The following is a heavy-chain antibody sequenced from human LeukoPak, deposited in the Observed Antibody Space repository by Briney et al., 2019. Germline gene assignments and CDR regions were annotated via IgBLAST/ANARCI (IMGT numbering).Heavy chain of an antibody. J-gene: IGHJ3*02. V-gene: IGHV3-23*01. D-gene: IGHD2-15*01. Sequence: GGSLRLSCAAYGFSFSSYAMSWGRQAPGKGLEWVSVISGSGGSTYYADSVKGRFTFSRDNFKNTLYVQMNSLRAEDTAVYYCAKEGWDAFDIWGQGTQVTVSS. CDR1: GFSFSSYA. CDR3: AKEGWDAFDI. CDR2: ISGSGGST.